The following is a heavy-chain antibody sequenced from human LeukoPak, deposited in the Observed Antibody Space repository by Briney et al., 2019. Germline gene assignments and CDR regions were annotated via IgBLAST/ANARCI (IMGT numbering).Heavy chain of an antibody. J-gene: IGHJ4*02. CDR2: IKQDGSEK. D-gene: IGHD1-14*01. CDR3: ARGGTRRPSPFDY. V-gene: IGHV3-7*03. CDR1: GFTFSSYS. Sequence: PGGSLRLSCAASGFTFSSYSMNWVRQAPGKGLEWVANIKQDGSEKYYVESVKGRFTLSRDNNKNSIYLQMNSLRADDTAIYYCARGGTRRPSPFDYWGQGILVTVSS.